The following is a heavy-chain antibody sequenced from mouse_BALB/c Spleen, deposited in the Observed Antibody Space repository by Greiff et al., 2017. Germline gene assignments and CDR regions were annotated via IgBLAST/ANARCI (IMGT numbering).Heavy chain of an antibody. V-gene: IGHV2-2*02. Sequence: AQLKESGPGLVQPSQSLSITCTVSGFSLTSYGVHWVRQSPGKGLEWLGVIWSGGSTDYNAAFISRLSISKDNSKSQVFFKMNSLQANDTAIYYCARNYDYDWYFDVWGAGTTVTVSS. CDR1: GFSLTSYG. CDR2: IWSGGST. CDR3: ARNYDYDWYFDV. J-gene: IGHJ1*01. D-gene: IGHD2-4*01.